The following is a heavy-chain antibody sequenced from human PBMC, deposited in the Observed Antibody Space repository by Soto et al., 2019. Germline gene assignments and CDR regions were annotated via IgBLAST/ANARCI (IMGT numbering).Heavy chain of an antibody. D-gene: IGHD2-15*01. CDR2: IKQDGSEK. J-gene: IGHJ6*02. Sequence: EVQLVESGGGLVQPGGSLRLSCAASGFTFSSYWMSWVRQAPGKGLEWVANIKQDGSEKYYVDSVKGRFTISRDNAKNSLYLQMNSLRAEDTAVYYCARDPSVVVVAATPYYYYGMDVWSQGTTVTVSS. V-gene: IGHV3-7*01. CDR3: ARDPSVVVVAATPYYYYGMDV. CDR1: GFTFSSYW.